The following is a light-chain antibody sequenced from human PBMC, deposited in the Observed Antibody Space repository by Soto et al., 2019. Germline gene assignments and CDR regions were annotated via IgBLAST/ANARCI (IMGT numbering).Light chain of an antibody. CDR1: SSNIGARYD. V-gene: IGLV1-40*01. Sequence: QSVLTQPPSVSGAPGQRVTISCTGSSSNIGARYDVHWYQQLPGTAPKLLIFGNTTRPSGVPDRFSGSKSGTSASLAITGLQAEDEADYYCQSYDSSLSGMLFGGGTKLTVL. CDR2: GNT. CDR3: QSYDSSLSGML. J-gene: IGLJ2*01.